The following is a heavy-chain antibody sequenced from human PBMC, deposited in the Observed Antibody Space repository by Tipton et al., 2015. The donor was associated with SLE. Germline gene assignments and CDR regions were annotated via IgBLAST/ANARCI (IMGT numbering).Heavy chain of an antibody. CDR1: GFTFSSYS. J-gene: IGHJ6*01. V-gene: IGHV3-23*01. CDR3: AKVTVEIFYGMDV. Sequence: SLRLSCAASGFTFSSYSMTWVRQAPGKGLEWVSSISGSGATTYYADSVKGRFNISRDNSKNTLSLQMNSLRAEDTAVYYCAKVTVEIFYGMDVWGQGSAVTVSS. CDR2: ISGSGATT. D-gene: IGHD3-3*01.